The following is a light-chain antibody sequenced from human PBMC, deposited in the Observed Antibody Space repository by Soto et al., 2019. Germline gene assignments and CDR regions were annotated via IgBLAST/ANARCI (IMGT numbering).Light chain of an antibody. CDR1: EDINRY. J-gene: IGKJ4*01. V-gene: IGKV1-33*01. CDR2: DIS. Sequence: DIQMTQSPSSLSASVGDRVTISCQASEDINRYLNWYQQKPGKAPRLLIYDISNLEVGVPSRFSGSGSGTDFTFTITSLRPEDVATYFCQQYGNVPLTFGGGTKVDI. CDR3: QQYGNVPLT.